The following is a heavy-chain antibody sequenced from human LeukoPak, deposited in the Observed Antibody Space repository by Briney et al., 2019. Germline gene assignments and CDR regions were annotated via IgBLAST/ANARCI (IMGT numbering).Heavy chain of an antibody. Sequence: SETLSLTCTVSGGSISSSSYYWGWIRQPPGKGLEWIGSIYYSGSTYYNPSLKSRVTISVDTSKNQFSLKLSSVTAADTAVYYCASGASSGYYPDYWGQGTLVTVSS. J-gene: IGHJ4*02. CDR3: ASGASSGYYPDY. D-gene: IGHD3-22*01. V-gene: IGHV4-39*07. CDR2: IYYSGST. CDR1: GGSISSSSYY.